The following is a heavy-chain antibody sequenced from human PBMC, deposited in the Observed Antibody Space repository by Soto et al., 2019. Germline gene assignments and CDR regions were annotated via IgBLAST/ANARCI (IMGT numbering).Heavy chain of an antibody. J-gene: IGHJ5*02. D-gene: IGHD2-15*01. CDR1: GGTFSSYA. V-gene: IGHV1-69*13. CDR3: ASYCSGGSCSRRSPPNWFDP. CDR2: IIPIFGTA. Sequence: ASVKVSCKASGGTFSSYAISWVRQAPGQGLEWMGGIIPIFGTANYAQKFQGRVTITADESTSTAYMELSSLRSEDTAEYYCASYCSGGSCSRRSPPNWFDPWGQGTLVTVSS.